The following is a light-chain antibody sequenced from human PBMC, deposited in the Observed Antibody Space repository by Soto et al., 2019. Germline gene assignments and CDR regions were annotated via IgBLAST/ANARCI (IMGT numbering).Light chain of an antibody. Sequence: DIQMTQSPSTLSAYVGDRVTITCRASQNITDWLAWYQHKPGKAPELLLSDASTLATGVPSRFSGSGSGTEFTLTVSSLQTDDSATYFCQEYKTYAFGPGTKVDIK. CDR1: QNITDW. CDR2: DAS. V-gene: IGKV1-5*01. J-gene: IGKJ2*01. CDR3: QEYKTYA.